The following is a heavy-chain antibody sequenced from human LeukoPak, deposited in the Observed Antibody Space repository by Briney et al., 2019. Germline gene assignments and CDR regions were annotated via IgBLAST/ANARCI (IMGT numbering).Heavy chain of an antibody. Sequence: KAGGSLRLSCAASGFTFSSYSMNWVRQAPGKGLEWVSYISSSSSYIYYADSVKGRFTISRDNAKNSLYLQMNSLRAEDTAVYYCAREMVGSGLVAYYYYYMDVWGKGTTVTVSS. CDR3: AREMVGSGLVAYYYYYMDV. CDR2: ISSSSSYI. V-gene: IGHV3-21*01. J-gene: IGHJ6*03. CDR1: GFTFSSYS. D-gene: IGHD2-15*01.